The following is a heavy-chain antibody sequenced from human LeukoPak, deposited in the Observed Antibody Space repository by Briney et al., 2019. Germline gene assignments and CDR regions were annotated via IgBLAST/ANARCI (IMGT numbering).Heavy chain of an antibody. CDR2: INSDGSST. V-gene: IGHV3-74*01. Sequence: GGSLRLSCAASGFTFSSYWMHWVRQAPGKGLVWVSRINSDGSSTSYADSVKGRFTISRDNAKNTLYLQMNSLRAEDTAVYYCARGTRWPLDAFDIWGQGTMVTVSS. J-gene: IGHJ3*02. CDR1: GFTFSSYW. D-gene: IGHD5-24*01. CDR3: ARGTRWPLDAFDI.